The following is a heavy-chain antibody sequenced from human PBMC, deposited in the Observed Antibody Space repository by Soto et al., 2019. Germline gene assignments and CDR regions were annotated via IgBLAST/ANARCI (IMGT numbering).Heavy chain of an antibody. CDR3: ISLAAAHYGMDV. J-gene: IGHJ6*02. CDR2: IRSKAYGGTT. D-gene: IGHD2-15*01. Sequence: GGSLRLSCTASVFPFGDYAMSWFRQAPGKGLEWVGFIRSKAYGGTTEYAASVKGRFTISRDDSKSIAYLQMNSLKTEDTAVYYCISLAAAHYGMDVWGQGTTVTVSS. CDR1: VFPFGDYA. V-gene: IGHV3-49*03.